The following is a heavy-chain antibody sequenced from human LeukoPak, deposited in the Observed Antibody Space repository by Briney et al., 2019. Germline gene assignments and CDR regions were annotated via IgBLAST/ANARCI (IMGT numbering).Heavy chain of an antibody. CDR3: ARAVSGTYPGGY. V-gene: IGHV3-7*01. J-gene: IGHJ4*02. CDR2: IRQDESEK. Sequence: PGGSLRLSCAASGFTFSSYWMHWVRQAPGKGLEWVANIRQDESEKYYVDSVKGRFTISRDNAKNSLYLQMNSLRDEDTAVYYCARAVSGTYPGGYWGQGTLVTVSS. D-gene: IGHD1-26*01. CDR1: GFTFSSYW.